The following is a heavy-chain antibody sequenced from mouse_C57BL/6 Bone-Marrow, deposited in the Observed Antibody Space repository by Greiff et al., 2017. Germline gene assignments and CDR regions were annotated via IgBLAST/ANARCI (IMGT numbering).Heavy chain of an antibody. CDR2: INPNNGGT. CDR3: ARYRDYYGSSNWYFDV. V-gene: IGHV1-18*01. J-gene: IGHJ1*03. D-gene: IGHD1-1*01. Sequence: VHVKQSGPELVKPGASVKIPCKASGYTFTDYNMDWVKQSHGKSLEWIGDINPNNGGTIYNQKFKGKATLTVDKSSSTAYMELRSLTSEDTAVYYCARYRDYYGSSNWYFDVWGTGTTVTVSS. CDR1: GYTFTDYN.